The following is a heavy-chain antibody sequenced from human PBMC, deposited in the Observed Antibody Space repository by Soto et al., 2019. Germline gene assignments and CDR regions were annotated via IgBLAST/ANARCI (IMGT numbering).Heavy chain of an antibody. CDR3: TTPSSSSQYYYYYYGMDV. J-gene: IGHJ6*02. CDR2: IKSKTDGGTT. V-gene: IGHV3-15*07. CDR1: GFTFSNAW. D-gene: IGHD6-6*01. Sequence: GGSLRLSCAASGFTFSNAWMNWVRQAPGKGLEWVGRIKSKTDGGTTDYAAPVKGRFTISRDDSKNTLYLQMNSLKTEDTAVYYCTTPSSSSQYYYYYYGMDVWGQGTTVTVSS.